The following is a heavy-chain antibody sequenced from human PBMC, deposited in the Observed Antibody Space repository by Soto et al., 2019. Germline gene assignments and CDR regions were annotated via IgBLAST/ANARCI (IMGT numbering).Heavy chain of an antibody. V-gene: IGHV4-4*02. CDR2: IFHAGNT. D-gene: IGHD2-15*01. CDR1: GGSISGNNW. CDR3: ARQRAPDCRGGSCYTWSFDY. Sequence: QVQLQESGPGLVKPSGTLSLICAVSGGSISGNNWWSWVRQPPGKGLEWIGEIFHAGNTNYNPSLKSLVTISVDRSKNQFSLKLTSVTAADTAVYYCARQRAPDCRGGSCYTWSFDYWGQGTLVTVSS. J-gene: IGHJ4*02.